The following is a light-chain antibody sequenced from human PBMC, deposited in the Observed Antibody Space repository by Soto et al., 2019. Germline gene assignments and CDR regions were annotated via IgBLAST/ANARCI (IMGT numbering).Light chain of an antibody. Sequence: QSVLTQPASVSGSPGQSITISCTGTSSDVGAYDYVSWYQQHPGKAPKLMIYEVSNRPSGVSNRFSGSKSGNTASLTISGLQAEDEADYYCSSYTTSNTPVVIGGGTKVTVL. V-gene: IGLV2-14*01. CDR2: EVS. CDR3: SSYTTSNTPVV. J-gene: IGLJ2*01. CDR1: SSDVGAYDY.